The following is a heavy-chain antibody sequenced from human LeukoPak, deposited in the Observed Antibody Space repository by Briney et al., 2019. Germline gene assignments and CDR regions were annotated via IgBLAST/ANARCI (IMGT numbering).Heavy chain of an antibody. CDR3: ASGQYYYDSSGYSHFDY. V-gene: IGHV3-30*03. D-gene: IGHD3-22*01. J-gene: IGHJ4*02. CDR2: ISYDGSNK. Sequence: GGSLRLSCAASGFTFSSYGMHWVRQAPGKGLEWVAVISYDGSNKYCADSVKGRFTISRDNSKNTLYLQMNSLRAEDTAVYYCASGQYYYDSSGYSHFDYWGQGTLVTVSS. CDR1: GFTFSSYG.